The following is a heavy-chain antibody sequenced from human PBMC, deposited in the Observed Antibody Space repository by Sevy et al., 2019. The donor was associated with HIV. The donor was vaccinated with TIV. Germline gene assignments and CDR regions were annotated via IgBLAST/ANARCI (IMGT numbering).Heavy chain of an antibody. V-gene: IGHV1-18*01. J-gene: IGHJ6*02. CDR2: ISAYNGNT. D-gene: IGHD1-26*01. CDR1: GYTFTSFG. CDR3: AGDTRGGATFGISYYYYGMDV. Sequence: ASVKVSCKASGYTFTSFGISWVRQAPGQGLEWMGWISAYNGNTNYAQKFQGRVTMTTDISSTSTAYMELRSLRSDDTAVYYCAGDTRGGATFGISYYYYGMDVWGQGTTVTVSS.